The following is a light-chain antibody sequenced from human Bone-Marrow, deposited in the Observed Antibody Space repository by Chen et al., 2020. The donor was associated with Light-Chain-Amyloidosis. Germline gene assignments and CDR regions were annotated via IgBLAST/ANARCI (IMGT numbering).Light chain of an antibody. J-gene: IGLJ2*01. CDR3: QSADSSGTDEVI. V-gene: IGLV3-25*03. Sequence: SDELTQPPSVSVSPGQTARITCSGDDLPTKYAYWYQQKPGQAPVLVIHRDTERPSGSSERFSGASAGTTATLTISGVQAEDEADYHCQSADSSGTDEVIFGGGTKLTVL. CDR2: RDT. CDR1: DLPTKY.